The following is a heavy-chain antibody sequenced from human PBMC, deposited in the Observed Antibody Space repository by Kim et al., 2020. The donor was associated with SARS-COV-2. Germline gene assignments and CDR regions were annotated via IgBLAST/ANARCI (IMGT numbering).Heavy chain of an antibody. V-gene: IGHV3-11*06. CDR2: ISSSSSYT. CDR3: ARDSKQLSRTAYYYYGMDV. D-gene: IGHD6-13*01. CDR1: GFTFSDYY. Sequence: GGSLRLSCAASGFTFSDYYMSWIRQAPGKGLEWVSYISSSSSYTNYADSVKGRFTISRDNAKNSLYLQMNSLRAEDTAVYYCARDSKQLSRTAYYYYGMDVWGQGTTVTVSS. J-gene: IGHJ6*02.